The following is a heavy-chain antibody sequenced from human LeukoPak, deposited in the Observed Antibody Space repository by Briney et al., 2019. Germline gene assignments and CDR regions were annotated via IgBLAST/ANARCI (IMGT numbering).Heavy chain of an antibody. Sequence: ASVKVSCKASGYTFTSYGISWVRQAPGQGLEWMGWISAYNGNKNYAQKLHDRVTMPPDTPTRTAYIELRNLRSDDTAVYYCARVGLYDILTGYYSLYYWGQGTLVTVSS. V-gene: IGHV1-18*01. CDR3: ARVGLYDILTGYYSLYY. CDR1: GYTFTSYG. J-gene: IGHJ4*02. D-gene: IGHD3-9*01. CDR2: ISAYNGNK.